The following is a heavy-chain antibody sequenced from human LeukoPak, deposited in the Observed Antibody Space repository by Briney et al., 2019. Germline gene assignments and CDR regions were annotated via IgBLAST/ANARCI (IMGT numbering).Heavy chain of an antibody. V-gene: IGHV4-59*01. Sequence: PSETLSLTCSVSGASISSYFWSWIRQPPGKGLEWIGYIYYSGTTNYNPSLKSRIAISLDTSKKQFSLRMRSVTAADTAVYYCARSTSGYYSRHYYFYRDVWGKGTTVTVSS. CDR2: IYYSGTT. D-gene: IGHD3-22*01. CDR3: ARSTSGYYSRHYYFYRDV. CDR1: GASISSYF. J-gene: IGHJ6*03.